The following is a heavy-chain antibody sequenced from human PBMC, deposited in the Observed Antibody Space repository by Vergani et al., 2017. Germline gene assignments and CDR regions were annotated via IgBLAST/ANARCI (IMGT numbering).Heavy chain of an antibody. J-gene: IGHJ4*02. D-gene: IGHD4-17*01. V-gene: IGHV3-53*01. CDR1: GFTVSSNY. CDR2: IYSGGST. CDR3: ARDTYGDYHPFDY. Sequence: EVQLVESGGGLIQPGGSLRLSCAASGFTVSSNYMSWVRQAPGKGLEWVSVIYSGGSTYYADSVKGRFTISRDNSKNTLYLQMNSLRAEDTAVYYCARDTYGDYHPFDYWGQGTLVTVSS.